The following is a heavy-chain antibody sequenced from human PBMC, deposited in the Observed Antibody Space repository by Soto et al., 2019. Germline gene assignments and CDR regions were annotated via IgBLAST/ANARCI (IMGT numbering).Heavy chain of an antibody. CDR1: GGFVSSGTYY. Sequence: QVQLQQWGAGLLKPSETLSLTCAVYGGFVSSGTYYWSWIRQPPGKGLEWIGEMSHSGGTHFNPSLKSRVTISVDTSKNQFSLKMSSVTAADTALYYCARVERGTVTTVVDAFDIWVPGTMVTVS. V-gene: IGHV4-34*01. CDR2: MSHSGGT. J-gene: IGHJ3*02. CDR3: ARVERGTVTTVVDAFDI. D-gene: IGHD1-1*01.